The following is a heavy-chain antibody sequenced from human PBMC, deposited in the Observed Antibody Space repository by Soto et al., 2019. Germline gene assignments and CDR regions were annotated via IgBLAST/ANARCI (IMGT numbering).Heavy chain of an antibody. CDR1: GYTFTSYY. V-gene: IGHV1-46*01. Sequence: GASVKVSCKASGYTFTSYYMHWVRQAPGQGLEWMGIINPSGGSTSSAQKFQGRVTMTRATYTSTVYMKLSSLRSEDTAVYYCARDLYYDFWSGSKNYYYYGMDVWGQGTTVTVSS. CDR2: INPSGGST. CDR3: ARDLYYDFWSGSKNYYYYGMDV. D-gene: IGHD3-3*01. J-gene: IGHJ6*02.